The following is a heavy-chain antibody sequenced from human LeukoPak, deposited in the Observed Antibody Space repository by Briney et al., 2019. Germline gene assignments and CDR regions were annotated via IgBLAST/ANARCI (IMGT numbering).Heavy chain of an antibody. CDR3: ARDVVVTAYVFDY. Sequence: PGGSLRLSCAASGFTFSSYAMSWVRQAPGKGLEWVSSISGSGDSTYYADSVKGRFTISRDNSKNTLYLQMNSLRAEDTAVYYCARDVVVTAYVFDYWGQGTLVTVSS. D-gene: IGHD2-21*02. J-gene: IGHJ4*02. V-gene: IGHV3-23*01. CDR1: GFTFSSYA. CDR2: ISGSGDST.